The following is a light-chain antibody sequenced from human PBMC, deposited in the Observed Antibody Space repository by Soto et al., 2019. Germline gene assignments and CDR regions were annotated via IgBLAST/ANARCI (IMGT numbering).Light chain of an antibody. J-gene: IGKJ2*01. Sequence: EIVLTQSPGTLSLFPGERATLSCRASQSVSGSYLAWYQQKPGQAPRLLIYGASSRATGIPGRFSGSGSGTGFTLTISRLEPEDFAVYYCQQYGSSSYTFGQGTKVDIK. CDR2: GAS. CDR3: QQYGSSSYT. CDR1: QSVSGSY. V-gene: IGKV3-20*01.